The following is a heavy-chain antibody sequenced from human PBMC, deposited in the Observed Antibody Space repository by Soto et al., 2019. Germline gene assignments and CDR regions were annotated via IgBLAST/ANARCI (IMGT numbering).Heavy chain of an antibody. V-gene: IGHV3-7*01. J-gene: IGHJ4*02. CDR3: ARGDSGSYAGYFDY. CDR2: IKPDGSET. Sequence: GGSLRLSCAASGFTFSSYWMSWVRQAPGRGLEWVANIKPDGSETYYVDYVKGRLTISRDNAKNSLYLQMNSLRAEDTAVYYCARGDSGSYAGYFDYWAQGTLVTVSS. CDR1: GFTFSSYW. D-gene: IGHD1-26*01.